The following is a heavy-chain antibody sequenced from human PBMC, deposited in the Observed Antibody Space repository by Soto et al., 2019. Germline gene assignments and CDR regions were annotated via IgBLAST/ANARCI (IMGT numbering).Heavy chain of an antibody. J-gene: IGHJ4*02. CDR3: ARDSSGYYTTTDHFDY. V-gene: IGHV1-69*01. D-gene: IGHD3-22*01. Sequence: QVQLVQSGAEVKKPGSSVKVSCKASGGTFSSYAISWVRQAPGQGLEWMGGIIPIFGTANYAQKFQGRVTITADESTSTGDMELSSLRSEDTAVYYCARDSSGYYTTTDHFDYWGQGTLVTVSS. CDR2: IIPIFGTA. CDR1: GGTFSSYA.